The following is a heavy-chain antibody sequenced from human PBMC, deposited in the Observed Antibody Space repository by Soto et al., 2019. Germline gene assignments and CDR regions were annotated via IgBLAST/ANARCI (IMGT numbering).Heavy chain of an antibody. Sequence: QVQLVQSGAEVKKPGASVKVSCKASGYTFTSYDINWVRQATGQGLEWMGWMKPNSGNTGYAQKFQGRVTMTRNTSISTAYMELSSLRSEDTAVYYCARVKQSDYYYGMDVWGQGTTVTVSS. CDR1: GYTFTSYD. CDR2: MKPNSGNT. V-gene: IGHV1-8*01. J-gene: IGHJ6*02. D-gene: IGHD4-4*01. CDR3: ARVKQSDYYYGMDV.